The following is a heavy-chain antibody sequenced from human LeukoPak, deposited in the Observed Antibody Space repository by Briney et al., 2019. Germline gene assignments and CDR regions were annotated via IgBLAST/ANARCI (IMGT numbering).Heavy chain of an antibody. V-gene: IGHV6-1*01. CDR1: GVTVSSNSAA. CDR2: TYYRSKWYN. CDR3: AGGTGVFDY. J-gene: IGHJ4*02. Sequence: SQTLSLTCAISGVTVSSNSAAWNWFRQSPSRGLEWLGRTYYRSKWYNDYAVSVKSRITINPDTSKSQFSLQLDSVAPEDTAVYYCAGGTGVFDYWGQGTRVTVSS. D-gene: IGHD7-27*01.